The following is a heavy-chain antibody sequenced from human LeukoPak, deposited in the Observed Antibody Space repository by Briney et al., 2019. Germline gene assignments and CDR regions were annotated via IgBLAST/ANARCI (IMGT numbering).Heavy chain of an antibody. D-gene: IGHD4-17*01. J-gene: IGHJ1*01. CDR1: GYTFTSYY. CDR2: INANSGDT. CDR3: ARGKTTVTTYRPFQH. Sequence: ASVKVSCKASGYTFTSYYMHWERQAPGQGLEWMGWINANSGDTKYAQKFQGRVTMTRDTSISTPYMELSRLRSHHTAVYYCARGKTTVTTYRPFQHWGQGTLVTVSS. V-gene: IGHV1-2*02.